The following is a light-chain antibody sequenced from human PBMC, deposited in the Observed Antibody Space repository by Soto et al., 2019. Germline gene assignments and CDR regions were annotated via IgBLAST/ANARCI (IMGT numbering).Light chain of an antibody. Sequence: EIVMTQSPATLSVSPGERATLSCRASQSVSSNIAWYQQKPGQAPRLLIYGASTRATGIPARFSGSGSGTEFTLTISSLQSEDFAVDYCQQYNNWPPWTVGQGTKVDIK. CDR3: QQYNNWPPWT. J-gene: IGKJ1*01. V-gene: IGKV3-15*01. CDR1: QSVSSN. CDR2: GAS.